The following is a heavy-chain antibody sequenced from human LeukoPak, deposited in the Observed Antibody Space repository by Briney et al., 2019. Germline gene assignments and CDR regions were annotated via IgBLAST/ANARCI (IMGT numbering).Heavy chain of an antibody. CDR3: AKRVRYSGYGRIDY. V-gene: IGHV3-23*01. CDR2: ISGSGGST. CDR1: GFTFGSYA. D-gene: IGHD5-12*01. Sequence: GGSLRLSCAASGFTFGSYAMSWVRQAPGKGLEWVSAISGSGGSTYYADSVKGRFTISRDNSKNTLYLQMNSLRAEDTAVYYCAKRVRYSGYGRIDYWGQGTLVTVSS. J-gene: IGHJ4*02.